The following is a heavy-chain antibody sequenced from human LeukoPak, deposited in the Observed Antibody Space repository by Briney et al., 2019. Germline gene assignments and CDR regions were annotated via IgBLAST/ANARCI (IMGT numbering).Heavy chain of an antibody. CDR2: INHSGST. CDR1: GGSFSGYY. Sequence: SETLSLTCAVYGGSFSGYYWGWIRQPPGKGLEWIGEINHSGSTNYNPSLKSRVTISVDTSKNQFSPKLSSVTAADTAVYYCARVNYDILTGYYHLNYFDYWGQGTLVTVSS. J-gene: IGHJ4*02. V-gene: IGHV4-34*01. CDR3: ARVNYDILTGYYHLNYFDY. D-gene: IGHD3-9*01.